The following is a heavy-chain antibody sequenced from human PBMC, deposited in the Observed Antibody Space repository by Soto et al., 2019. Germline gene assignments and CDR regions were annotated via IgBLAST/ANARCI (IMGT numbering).Heavy chain of an antibody. Sequence: GGSLRLSCAASGFTFSSYAMSWVRQAPGKGLEWVSAISGSVGSTYYADSVKGRFTISRDNSKNTLYLQMNSLRAEDTAVYYCVITSTTTTTVVTPGYYYWGQGTLVTVSS. CDR2: ISGSVGST. CDR1: GFTFSSYA. CDR3: VITSTTTTTVVTPGYYY. V-gene: IGHV3-23*01. J-gene: IGHJ4*02. D-gene: IGHD4-17*01.